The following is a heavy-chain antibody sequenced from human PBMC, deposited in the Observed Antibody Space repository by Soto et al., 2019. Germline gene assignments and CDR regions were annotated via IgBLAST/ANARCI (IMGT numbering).Heavy chain of an antibody. CDR1: GFTFSYHW. V-gene: IGHV3-74*01. J-gene: IGHJ4*02. D-gene: IGHD3-10*01. CDR2: INKDGSGR. Sequence: GGSLRLSCAASGFTFSYHWMHWVRQVPGKGLVWVSRINKDGSGRDYADSVKGRFTISRDNSKDTVYLQMNSLRAEDTAVYYCARMRDYGSGSYYDVPLDYWGQGTLVTSPQ. CDR3: ARMRDYGSGSYYDVPLDY.